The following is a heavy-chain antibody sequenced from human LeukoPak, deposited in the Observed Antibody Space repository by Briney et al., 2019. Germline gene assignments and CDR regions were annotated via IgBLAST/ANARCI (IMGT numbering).Heavy chain of an antibody. CDR2: ISSSSSNI. V-gene: IGHV3-21*01. D-gene: IGHD6-6*01. CDR1: GFTFSSYS. J-gene: IGHJ4*02. Sequence: PGGSLRLSCAASGFTFSSYSMNWVRQAPGKGLEWVSSISSSSSNIYYADSVKGRFTISRDNAKNTLYLQMNSLRAEDTAVYYCARGLSGYASSLGYWGQGTLVTVSA. CDR3: ARGLSGYASSLGY.